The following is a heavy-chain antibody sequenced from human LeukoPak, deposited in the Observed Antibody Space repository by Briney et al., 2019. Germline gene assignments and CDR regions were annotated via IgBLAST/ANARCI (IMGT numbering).Heavy chain of an antibody. Sequence: PSETLSLTCAVYGGSFSGYYWSWIRQPPGKGLEWIGEINHSGSTNYNPSLKSRVTISVDTSKNQFSLKLSSVTAADTAVYYCARGRVVVVAASYYYGTDVWGQGTTVTVSS. J-gene: IGHJ6*02. CDR2: INHSGST. V-gene: IGHV4-34*01. CDR1: GGSFSGYY. CDR3: ARGRVVVVAASYYYGTDV. D-gene: IGHD2-15*01.